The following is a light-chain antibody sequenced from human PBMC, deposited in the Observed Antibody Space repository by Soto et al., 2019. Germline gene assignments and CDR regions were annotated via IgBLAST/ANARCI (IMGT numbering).Light chain of an antibody. CDR1: SSDVGGYNY. CDR3: NSYGGTNNYVV. CDR2: DVN. V-gene: IGLV2-8*01. J-gene: IGLJ2*01. Sequence: QSALTQPPSASGSPGQSVTISCTGTSSDVGGYNYVSWYRQHPGKAPQLIIYDVNKRPSGVPDRFSGSKSGNTASLTVSGFQAEDEDDYFCNSYGGTNNYVVFGGGTKLTVL.